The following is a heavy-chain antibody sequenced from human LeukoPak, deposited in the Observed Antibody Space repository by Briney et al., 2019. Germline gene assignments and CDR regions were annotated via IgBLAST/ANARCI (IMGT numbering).Heavy chain of an antibody. CDR2: INHSGST. J-gene: IGHJ5*02. Sequence: SETLSLTCAVYGGSFSGYYWSWIRQPPGKGLEWIGEINHSGSTNYNPSLKSRVTISVDTSKNQSSLKLSSVTAADTAVYYCAIHIVVVPAAKKKNWFDPWGQGTLVTVSS. CDR3: AIHIVVVPAAKKKNWFDP. V-gene: IGHV4-34*01. D-gene: IGHD2-2*01. CDR1: GGSFSGYY.